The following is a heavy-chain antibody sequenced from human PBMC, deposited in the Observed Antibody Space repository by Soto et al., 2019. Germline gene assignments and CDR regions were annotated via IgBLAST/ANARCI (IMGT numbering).Heavy chain of an antibody. J-gene: IGHJ4*02. D-gene: IGHD1-26*01. CDR2: MSSDGGNT. CDR1: GFTFSDYT. V-gene: IGHV3-30-3*01. CDR3: ARDSGDGYYDFDL. Sequence: QVQLVESGGGVVQPGRSLRLSCAASGFTFSDYTMHWVRQAPGKELEWVALMSSDGGNTHYTDSVKGRFTISRDNSKNTLYLQMDSLRPEDTTGYYWARDSGDGYYDFDLWGQGTLVTVSS.